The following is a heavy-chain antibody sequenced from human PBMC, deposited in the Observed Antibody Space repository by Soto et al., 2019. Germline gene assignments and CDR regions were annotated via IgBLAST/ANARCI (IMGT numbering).Heavy chain of an antibody. CDR3: AREQWGAFVL. D-gene: IGHD1-26*01. Sequence: DVQLVESGGGSVQPGGSLSLSCAATGFTFSYYWMHWVRQAPGKGLVWVSRIHSDGSSTTDADSVKGRFTISRDNATNTLYLQMNSLRAEDTAVYYCAREQWGAFVLWGQGTMVTVAS. J-gene: IGHJ3*01. CDR2: IHSDGSST. V-gene: IGHV3-74*01. CDR1: GFTFSYYW.